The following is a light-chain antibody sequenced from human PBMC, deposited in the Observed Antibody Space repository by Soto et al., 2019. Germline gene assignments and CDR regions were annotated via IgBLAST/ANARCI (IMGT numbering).Light chain of an antibody. Sequence: EIVLTQSPGTLSLSPGERATLSCGASQSVTSNYLAWYQQKPGQAPRLLMYGASSRATGIPDSFSGSGSGTDFTLTISRLEPEDFAVYYCQQYGSSPLTFGGGTKVDIK. CDR1: QSVTSNY. CDR2: GAS. J-gene: IGKJ4*01. V-gene: IGKV3-20*01. CDR3: QQYGSSPLT.